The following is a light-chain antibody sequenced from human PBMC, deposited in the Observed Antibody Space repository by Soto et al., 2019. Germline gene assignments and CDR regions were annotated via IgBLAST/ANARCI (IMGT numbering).Light chain of an antibody. CDR3: NSYTSKSTGV. Sequence: QSALTQPASVSGSPGQSITISCTGTSSDVGGYNYVSWYQQHPGKAPKLIIYEVSNRPSGVSNRFSGSKSGNTASLTSSGPQAEDEADFYCNSYTSKSTGVFGTGTKVTVL. CDR2: EVS. V-gene: IGLV2-14*01. CDR1: SSDVGGYNY. J-gene: IGLJ1*01.